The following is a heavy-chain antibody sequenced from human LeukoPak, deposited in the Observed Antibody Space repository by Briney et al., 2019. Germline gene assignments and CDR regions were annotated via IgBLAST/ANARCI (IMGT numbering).Heavy chain of an antibody. CDR3: ARVGSVDTAMVVDY. Sequence: GGSLRLSCAASGFTFSSYSMSWVRQAPGKGLEWVSSISSSSSYIYYADSVKGRFTISRDNAKNSLYLQMNSLRAEGTAVYYCARVGSVDTAMVVDYWGQGTLVTVSS. CDR2: ISSSSSYI. D-gene: IGHD5-18*01. V-gene: IGHV3-21*01. J-gene: IGHJ4*02. CDR1: GFTFSSYS.